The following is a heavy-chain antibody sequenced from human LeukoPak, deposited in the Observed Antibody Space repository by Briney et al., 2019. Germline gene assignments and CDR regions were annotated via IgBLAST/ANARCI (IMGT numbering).Heavy chain of an antibody. D-gene: IGHD5-18*01. J-gene: IGHJ4*02. CDR3: ATDTAMVTTFDY. CDR1: GFTFSSYA. V-gene: IGHV3-23*01. Sequence: GGSLRLSCAASGFTFSSYAMSWVRQAPGKGLEWVSAISGSGGSTYYADSVKGRFTISRDNSKSTLYLQMNSLRAEDTAVYYCATDTAMVTTFDYWGQGTLVTVSS. CDR2: ISGSGGST.